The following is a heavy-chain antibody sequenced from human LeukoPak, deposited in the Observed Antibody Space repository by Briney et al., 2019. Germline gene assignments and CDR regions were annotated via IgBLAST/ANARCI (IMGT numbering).Heavy chain of an antibody. D-gene: IGHD6-19*01. Sequence: GGSLRLSCAASGFTFSSYAMHWVRQAPGKGLEWVAVISYEGSNKYYADSVKGRFTISRDNSKNTLYLQMNSLRAGDAAVYYCARDALTYSSGQNGYFQHWGQGTLVTVSS. CDR2: ISYEGSNK. J-gene: IGHJ1*01. V-gene: IGHV3-30-3*01. CDR1: GFTFSSYA. CDR3: ARDALTYSSGQNGYFQH.